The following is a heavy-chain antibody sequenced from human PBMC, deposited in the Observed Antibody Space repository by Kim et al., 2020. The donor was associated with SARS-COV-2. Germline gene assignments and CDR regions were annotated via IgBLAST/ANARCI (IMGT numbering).Heavy chain of an antibody. CDR1: GYTFTSYY. D-gene: IGHD2-2*01. J-gene: IGHJ5*02. CDR2: INPSGGST. CDR3: ARDHCSSTSCHMSRGNWFDP. Sequence: ASVKVSCKASGYTFTSYYMHWVRQAPGQGLEWMGIINPSGGSTSYAQKFQGRVTMTRDTSTSTVYMELSSLRSEDTAVYYCARDHCSSTSCHMSRGNWFDPWGQGTLVTVSS. V-gene: IGHV1-46*01.